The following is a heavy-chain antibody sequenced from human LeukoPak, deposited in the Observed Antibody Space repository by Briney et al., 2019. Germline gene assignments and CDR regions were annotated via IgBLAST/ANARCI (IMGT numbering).Heavy chain of an antibody. Sequence: SETLSLTCTVSGGSIRSYYWSWIRQPPGKGLEWIGSIYYSGSTNYNPSLKSRVTISVDTSKNQFSLKLSSVTAADTAVYYCAREGYCSSTSCYNLLYGYYYYYMDVWGKGTTVTVSS. CDR1: GGSIRSYY. D-gene: IGHD2-2*02. CDR3: AREGYCSSTSCYNLLYGYYYYYMDV. CDR2: IYYSGST. J-gene: IGHJ6*03. V-gene: IGHV4-59*08.